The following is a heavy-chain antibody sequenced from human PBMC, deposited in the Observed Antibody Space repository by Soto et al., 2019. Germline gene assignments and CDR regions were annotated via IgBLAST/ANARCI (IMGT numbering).Heavy chain of an antibody. Sequence: QVQLVQSGAEVKKPGSSVKVSCKASGGTFSSYAISWVRQAPGQGLEWMGGIIPIFGTANYAQKFQGRVTINADESTSIDYMELSSLRSEDNALYYCAGYSNPGGWFGHWGQGTLVTVSS. D-gene: IGHD1-26*01. V-gene: IGHV1-69*01. CDR2: IIPIFGTA. J-gene: IGHJ5*02. CDR1: GGTFSSYA. CDR3: AGYSNPGGWFGH.